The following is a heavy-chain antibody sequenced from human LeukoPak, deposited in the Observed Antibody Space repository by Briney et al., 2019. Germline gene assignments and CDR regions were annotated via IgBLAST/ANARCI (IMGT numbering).Heavy chain of an antibody. CDR3: ARGGVYSGSGYSPRRYYGMDV. CDR1: GYTFTNYD. D-gene: IGHD5-12*01. Sequence: ASVKVSCKASGYTFTNYDINWVRQATGQGREWMGWMNPNSGNTGYAQKFQGRVTMTRNTSISTAYMELSSLRSEDTAVYYCARGGVYSGSGYSPRRYYGMDVWGQGTTVTVSS. CDR2: MNPNSGNT. V-gene: IGHV1-8*01. J-gene: IGHJ6*02.